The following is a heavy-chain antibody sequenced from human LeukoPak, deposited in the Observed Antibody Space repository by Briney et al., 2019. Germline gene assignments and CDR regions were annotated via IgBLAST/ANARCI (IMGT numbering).Heavy chain of an antibody. D-gene: IGHD5/OR15-5a*01. V-gene: IGHV1-24*01. CDR3: ATPGYSVYELHDAFDI. CDR2: FDPEDGET. CDR1: GYTLTELS. Sequence: ASVNVSCKVSGYTLTELSMHWVRQAPGKGLEWMGGFDPEDGETIYAQKFQGRVTMTEDTSTDTAYMELSSLRSEDTAVYYCATPGYSVYELHDAFDIWGQGTMVTVSS. J-gene: IGHJ3*02.